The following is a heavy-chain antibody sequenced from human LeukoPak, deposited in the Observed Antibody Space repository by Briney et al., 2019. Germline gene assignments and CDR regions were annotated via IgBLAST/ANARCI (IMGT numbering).Heavy chain of an antibody. D-gene: IGHD3-10*01. J-gene: IGHJ4*02. V-gene: IGHV4-61*02. CDR3: ARGPMVRGVIILYYFDY. CDR1: GGSISSSSYY. Sequence: SETLSLTCTVSGGSISSSSYYWSWIRQPAGKGLEWIGRIYTSGSTNYNPSLKSRVTMSVDTSKNQFSLKLSSVTAADTAVYYCARGPMVRGVIILYYFDYWGRGTLVTVSS. CDR2: IYTSGST.